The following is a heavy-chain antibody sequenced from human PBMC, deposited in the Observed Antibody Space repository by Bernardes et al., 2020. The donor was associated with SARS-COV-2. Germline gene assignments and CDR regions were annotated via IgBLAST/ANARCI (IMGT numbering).Heavy chain of an antibody. V-gene: IGHV3-49*03. J-gene: IGHJ3*02. Sequence: GGSLRLSCTASGFTFGDYAMSWFRQAPGKGLEWVGFIRSKAYGGTTTYAASVEDRFTISRDDSKNIAYLQMNSLKVEDTAVYYCSVDDFRDTSDWLEGHAFDIWGQGTLVTVSS. D-gene: IGHD3-10*01. CDR3: SVDDFRDTSDWLEGHAFDI. CDR2: IRSKAYGGTT. CDR1: GFTFGDYA.